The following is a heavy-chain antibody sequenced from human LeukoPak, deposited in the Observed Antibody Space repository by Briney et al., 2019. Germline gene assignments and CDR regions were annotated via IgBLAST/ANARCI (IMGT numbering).Heavy chain of an antibody. V-gene: IGHV4-59*01. CDR2: IYYSGST. D-gene: IGHD3-3*01. CDR1: GGSISSYY. CDR3: ARARGLRSLEWWYFDL. Sequence: PSETLSLTCTVSGGSISSYYWSWIRQPPGKGLEWIGYIYYSGSTNYNPSLKSRVTISVDTSKNQFSLKLSSVTAADTAVYYCARARGLRSLEWWYFDLWGRGTLVTVSS. J-gene: IGHJ2*01.